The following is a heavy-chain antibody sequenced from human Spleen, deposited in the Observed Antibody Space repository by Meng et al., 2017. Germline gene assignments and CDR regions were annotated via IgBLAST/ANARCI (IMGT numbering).Heavy chain of an antibody. V-gene: IGHV1-69*06. CDR1: GGIFSNYV. J-gene: IGHJ6*02. CDR2: INAVFGTT. Sequence: SVKVSCKALGGIFSNYVIGWVRQAPGQGLEWMGGINAVFGTTNYAQKFQGRVTITADKSTSTAYMELSSLRSEDTAVYYCARSGGGMDVWGQGTTVTVSS. CDR3: ARSGGGMDV. D-gene: IGHD3-10*01.